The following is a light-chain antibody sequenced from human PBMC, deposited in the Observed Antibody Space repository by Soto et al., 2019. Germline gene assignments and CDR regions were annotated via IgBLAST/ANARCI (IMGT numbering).Light chain of an antibody. V-gene: IGKV3-20*01. CDR3: QQYGSSPPGGT. CDR2: GAS. J-gene: IGKJ1*01. CDR1: QSVSSSY. Sequence: EMVLTQSPGTLSLSPRERATLSCRASQSVSSSYLAWYQQQPGQAPRLLIYGASSRATGIPDRFSGSGSGTEFSLTISRLEPEDFAVYYCQQYGSSPPGGTFGQGTKVQ.